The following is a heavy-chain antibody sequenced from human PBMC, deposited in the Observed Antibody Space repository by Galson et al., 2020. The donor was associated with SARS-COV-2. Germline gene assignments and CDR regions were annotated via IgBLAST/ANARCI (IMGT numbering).Heavy chain of an antibody. CDR1: GYTFTSYY. CDR2: INPSGGAT. J-gene: IGHJ1*01. V-gene: IGHV1-46*01. D-gene: IGHD6-19*01. Sequence: ASVKVSCKASGYTFTSYYMHWVRQASGQGLEWMGIINPSGGATSYAQKFQGRVTMTRDTSTSTVYMELSSLTSEDTAVYYCARAYSSGWLAEYFLHWGQGTLVIVSS. CDR3: ARAYSSGWLAEYFLH.